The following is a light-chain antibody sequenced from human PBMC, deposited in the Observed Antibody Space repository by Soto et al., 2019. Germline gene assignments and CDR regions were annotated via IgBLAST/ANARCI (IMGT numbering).Light chain of an antibody. J-gene: IGKJ5*01. V-gene: IGKV1-9*01. CDR1: QGISSS. Sequence: DSQLTQSPSFLSAFVGDRVTITCRASQGISSSLAWYQQKPGEAPKLLIYAASTLESGVPSRFSGSGSETEFTLTISRLQPDDFATYFCHSRAFGQGTRLEV. CDR3: HSRA. CDR2: AAS.